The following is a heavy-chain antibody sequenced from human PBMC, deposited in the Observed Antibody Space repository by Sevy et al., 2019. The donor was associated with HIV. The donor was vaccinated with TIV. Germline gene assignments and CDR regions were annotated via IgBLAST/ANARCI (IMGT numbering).Heavy chain of an antibody. V-gene: IGHV3-23*01. CDR2: ISGSGYSK. CDR1: GFTFSSYA. J-gene: IGHJ4*02. Sequence: GGSLRLSCAASGFTFSSYAMTWVRQAPGKGLEWVSGISGSGYSKYYADSVKGRFTISRDNSKNTLYLQMNSLRAEDTAVDYWAKEGGGYNYDSSGLFDYWGQGTLVTVSS. D-gene: IGHD3-22*01. CDR3: AKEGGGYNYDSSGLFDY.